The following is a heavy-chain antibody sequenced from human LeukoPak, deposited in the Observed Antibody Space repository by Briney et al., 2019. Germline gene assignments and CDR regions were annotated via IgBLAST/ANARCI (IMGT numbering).Heavy chain of an antibody. J-gene: IGHJ4*02. V-gene: IGHV3-48*03. CDR1: GFTFSGYE. CDR2: INGSGSTT. Sequence: GGSLRLSCATSGFTFSGYEMNWVRQAPGKGLEWLSYINGSGSTTYYADSVRGRFTISRDNAKKSLFLQMSRLRAEDTAVYYCARAMRSGYDYWGQGTLVTVSS. CDR3: ARAMRSGYDY. D-gene: IGHD5-12*01.